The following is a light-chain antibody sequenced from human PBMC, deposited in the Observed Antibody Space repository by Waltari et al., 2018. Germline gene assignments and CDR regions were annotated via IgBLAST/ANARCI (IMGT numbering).Light chain of an antibody. J-gene: IGKJ1*01. CDR2: GAF. CDR1: QTIATY. V-gene: IGKV1-39*01. CDR3: QQGYNTPWT. Sequence: DIQMTQSPSSLSASVGDRVTITCRAGQTIATYLNWYQQKPGEAPKLLIFGAFNLESGVPSRFTGTGYGTECTLTIRSLQPEDFATYVCQQGYNTPWTFGQGTRVEI.